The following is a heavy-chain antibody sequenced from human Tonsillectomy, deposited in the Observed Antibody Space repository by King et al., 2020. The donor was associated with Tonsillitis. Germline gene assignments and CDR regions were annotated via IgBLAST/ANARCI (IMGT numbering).Heavy chain of an antibody. CDR3: ARIPALHGSGSYFDY. J-gene: IGHJ4*02. CDR2: IITLLGIA. D-gene: IGHD3-10*01. Sequence: QLVQSGAEVKKPGSSVKVSCKASGGTFNSYAISWVRQAPGQGLEWMGRIITLLGIANYAQKFQGRVTITADKSTSTAYMELNSLRSEDTAVYYCARIPALHGSGSYFDYWGQGTLVTVSS. CDR1: GGTFNSYA. V-gene: IGHV1-69*04.